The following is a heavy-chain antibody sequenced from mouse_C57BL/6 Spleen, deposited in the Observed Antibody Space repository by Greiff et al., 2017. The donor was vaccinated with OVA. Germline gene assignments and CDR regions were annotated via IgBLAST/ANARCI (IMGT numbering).Heavy chain of an antibody. D-gene: IGHD3-1*01. CDR2: IYPGDGDT. CDR3: ARTPTAPLYAMDY. CDR1: GYAFSSSW. Sequence: QVQLQRSGPELVKPGASVKISCKASGYAFSSSWMNWVKQRPGKGLEWIGRIYPGDGDTNYNGKFKGKATLTADKSSSTAYMQLSSLTSEDSAVYFCARTPTAPLYAMDYWGQGTSVTVSS. V-gene: IGHV1-82*01. J-gene: IGHJ4*01.